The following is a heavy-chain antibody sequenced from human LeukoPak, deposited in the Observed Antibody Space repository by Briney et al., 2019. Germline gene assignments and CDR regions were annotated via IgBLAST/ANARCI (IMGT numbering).Heavy chain of an antibody. D-gene: IGHD5-12*01. CDR3: AKGDVDSPMNFYH. J-gene: IGHJ4*02. V-gene: IGHV3-43*01. CDR2: INWDGGST. CDR1: GFIFDDFT. Sequence: GGSLRLSCAPSGFIFDDFTLHWVRQAPGEGLEWVSLINWDGGSTYYADSVKARFTISRDNSKNSLYLQMDSLTTEDTAFYYCAKGDVDSPMNFYHWGQGTLVTVSS.